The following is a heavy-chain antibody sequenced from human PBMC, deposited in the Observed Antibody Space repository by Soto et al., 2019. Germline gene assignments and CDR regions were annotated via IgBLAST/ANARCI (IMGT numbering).Heavy chain of an antibody. D-gene: IGHD6-19*01. CDR2: IYWDDDK. CDR3: AHDSSGLYGLNY. J-gene: IGHJ4*02. CDR1: GFSLTTSGVG. V-gene: IGHV2-5*02. Sequence: QITLKESGPTLVKPTQTLTLTCTFSGFSLTTSGVGVGWIRQPPGKALERLALIYWDDDKRYSPSLKSRLTITKDTSKNQVVLTMTNMDPVDTATYYCAHDSSGLYGLNYWGQGTLVTVSS.